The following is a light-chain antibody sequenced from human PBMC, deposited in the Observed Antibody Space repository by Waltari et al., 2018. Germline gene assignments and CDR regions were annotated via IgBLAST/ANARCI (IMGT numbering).Light chain of an antibody. CDR3: MQAIQART. CDR2: LGS. V-gene: IGKV2-28*01. J-gene: IGKJ1*01. CDR1: QSLLHSNGRNY. Sequence: DIVMTQSPLSLPVPPGEPASIPCRSSQSLLHSNGRNYLNWYLQKPGQSPQVLIYLGSNRASGVPDRFSGSGSGTDFTLKISRVEAEDVGVYYCMQAIQARTFGQGTKVEIK.